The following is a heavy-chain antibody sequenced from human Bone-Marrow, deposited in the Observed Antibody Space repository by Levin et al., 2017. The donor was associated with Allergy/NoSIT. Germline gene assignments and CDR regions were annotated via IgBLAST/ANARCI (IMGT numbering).Heavy chain of an antibody. CDR1: GYTFTSYA. D-gene: IGHD5-12*01. CDR3: ASGADGGYVLGVYAFDI. J-gene: IGHJ3*02. Sequence: ASVKVSCKASGYTFTSYAMHWVRQAPGQRLEWMGWINAGNGNTKYSQKFQGRVTITRDTSASTAYMELSSLRSEDTAVYYCASGADGGYVLGVYAFDIWDQGTMVTVSS. V-gene: IGHV1-3*01. CDR2: INAGNGNT.